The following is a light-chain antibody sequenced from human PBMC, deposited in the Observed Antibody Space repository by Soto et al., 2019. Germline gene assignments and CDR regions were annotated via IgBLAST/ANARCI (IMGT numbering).Light chain of an antibody. CDR1: QGISSS. Sequence: DIQMTQSPSSLSASVGDRVTITCRASQGISSSLAWYQQKPGKVPKVLIYAASTLHSGVPSRFSGRGSGTEFTITISNMRPEDVATYYCQKYYSAPETFGQGNKVEIK. J-gene: IGKJ1*01. V-gene: IGKV1-27*01. CDR2: AAS. CDR3: QKYYSAPET.